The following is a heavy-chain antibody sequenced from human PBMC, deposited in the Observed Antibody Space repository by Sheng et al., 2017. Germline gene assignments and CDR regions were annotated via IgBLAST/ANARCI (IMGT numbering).Heavy chain of an antibody. Sequence: QVQLQESGPGLVKPSETLSLTCTVSGGSISSHYWSWIRQPPGKGLEWIGYIVLQVGAPNYNPSLNESSHHISRHVQDQFSLKLSSVTAAGHGRVLTCARGEVRYYMDVWGKGTRVTVS. CDR3: ARGEVRYYMDV. V-gene: IGHV4-59*11. J-gene: IGHJ6*03. CDR2: IVLQVGAP. CDR1: GGSISSHY. D-gene: IGHD3-10*01.